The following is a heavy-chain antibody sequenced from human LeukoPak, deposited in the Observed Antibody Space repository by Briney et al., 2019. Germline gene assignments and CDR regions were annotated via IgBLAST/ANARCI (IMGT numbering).Heavy chain of an antibody. Sequence: SETLSLTCTVSGGSISSYYWSWIRQPPGKGLEWIGYIYYSGSTNYNPSLKSRVTISVDTSKNQFSLKLSSVTAADTAVYYCARGLGAPFYYFDYWGQGTPVTVSS. CDR2: IYYSGST. V-gene: IGHV4-59*01. CDR3: ARGLGAPFYYFDY. CDR1: GGSISSYY. J-gene: IGHJ4*02. D-gene: IGHD3-10*01.